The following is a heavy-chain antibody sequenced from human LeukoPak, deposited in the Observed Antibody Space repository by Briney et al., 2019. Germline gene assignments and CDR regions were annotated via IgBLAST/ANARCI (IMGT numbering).Heavy chain of an antibody. CDR2: ISSSSSYI. Sequence: PGGSLRLSCAASGFTFSSYSMNWVRQAPGKGLEWASYISSSSSYIYYADSVKGRFTISRDTAKNSLYLQMNSLRAEDTAVYYCARDVGTYSSGWYGTNWFVPWGQGTLDTVSS. CDR3: ARDVGTYSSGWYGTNWFVP. CDR1: GFTFSSYS. D-gene: IGHD6-19*01. V-gene: IGHV3-21*01. J-gene: IGHJ5*02.